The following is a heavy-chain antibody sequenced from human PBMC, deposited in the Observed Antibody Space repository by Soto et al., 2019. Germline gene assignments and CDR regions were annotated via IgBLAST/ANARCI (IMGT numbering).Heavy chain of an antibody. V-gene: IGHV3-7*01. Sequence: EVQLVESGGGLVQPGGSLRLSCAASGFSLSDYWMYWVRQAPGKGLEWVAIIKQDGSDRYYVDSVKGRFTISRDNAKNSLYLQMSSLRVEDTALYYCARGRGWLHDYWGQGTLVTVSS. CDR2: IKQDGSDR. D-gene: IGHD6-19*01. CDR3: ARGRGWLHDY. J-gene: IGHJ4*02. CDR1: GFSLSDYW.